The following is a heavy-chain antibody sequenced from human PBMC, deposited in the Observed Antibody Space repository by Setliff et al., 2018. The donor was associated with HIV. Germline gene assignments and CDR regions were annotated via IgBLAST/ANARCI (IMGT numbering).Heavy chain of an antibody. J-gene: IGHJ3*02. CDR1: GYSFTNYW. CDR2: IYPSDSDT. CDR3: ARDERFLAWCDAFDM. D-gene: IGHD3-3*01. V-gene: IGHV5-51*01. Sequence: GESLKISCKGFGYSFTNYWIGWVRQMPGKGLEWMGIIYPSDSDTRYSPSFQGHVTISVDKSISTVYLQWSNLKASDSAMYYCARDERFLAWCDAFDMWGQGTMVTVSS.